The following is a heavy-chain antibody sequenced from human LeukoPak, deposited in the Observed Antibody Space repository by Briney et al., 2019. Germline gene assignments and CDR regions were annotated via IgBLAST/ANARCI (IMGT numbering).Heavy chain of an antibody. CDR2: IIPILNIA. CDR1: GGSFTTSA. Sequence: ASVKVSCKPSGGSFTTSAINWVRQAPGQGLEWMGRIIPILNIANYAQKFQGRVTITAEKSTGTAYMELSSLRSEDTAVYYCARDINCYDGSGLDYWGQGTLVTVSS. CDR3: ARDINCYDGSGLDY. J-gene: IGHJ4*02. V-gene: IGHV1-69*04. D-gene: IGHD3-22*01.